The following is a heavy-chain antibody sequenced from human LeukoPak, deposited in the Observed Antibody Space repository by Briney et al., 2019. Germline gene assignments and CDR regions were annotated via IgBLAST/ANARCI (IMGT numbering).Heavy chain of an antibody. Sequence: ASVKVSCKASGGPFSTLAFSWVRQAPGQGLEWMGGIIPVYGTPNYAQSFQGRVTITTDDSTSTGYMELSSLTSEDTAIYYCARDSSGYPVGYFEHWGQGTLVTVSS. J-gene: IGHJ1*01. CDR3: ARDSSGYPVGYFEH. D-gene: IGHD3-22*01. CDR1: GGPFSTLA. V-gene: IGHV1-69*05. CDR2: IIPVYGTP.